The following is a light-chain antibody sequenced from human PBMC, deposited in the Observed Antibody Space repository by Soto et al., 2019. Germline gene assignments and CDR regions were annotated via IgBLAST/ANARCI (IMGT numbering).Light chain of an antibody. CDR1: QSVSNN. V-gene: IGKV3-15*01. Sequence: ILMTQSPATLSVSPGERATLSCRASQSVSNNLAWYQQKPGQAPRLLIYDASTRATGIPARFSGSGSGTEFTLTISGLLSEDVAVYYCQQYNNWPPWTFGQGTKVEIK. CDR3: QQYNNWPPWT. CDR2: DAS. J-gene: IGKJ1*01.